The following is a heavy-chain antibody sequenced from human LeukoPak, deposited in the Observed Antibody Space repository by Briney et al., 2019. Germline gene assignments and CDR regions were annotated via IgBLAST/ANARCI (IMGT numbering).Heavy chain of an antibody. CDR2: ISSSSSYI. V-gene: IGHV3-21*01. CDR1: GFTFSSYS. CDR3: ARGGAYYYYMDV. J-gene: IGHJ6*03. D-gene: IGHD4/OR15-4a*01. Sequence: RPGGSLRLSCAASGFTFSSYSMNWVRQAPGKGLEWVSSISSSSSYIYYADSLKGRFTISRDNAKNSLYLQMNSLRAEDTAVYYCARGGAYYYYMDVWGKGTTVTVSS.